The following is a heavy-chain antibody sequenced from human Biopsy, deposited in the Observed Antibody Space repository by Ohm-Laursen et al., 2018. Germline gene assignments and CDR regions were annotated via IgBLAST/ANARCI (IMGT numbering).Heavy chain of an antibody. J-gene: IGHJ3*01. Sequence: GATVKISCKASGVTFDTYAFGWVRQAPGQGLEWMGGRIPYFNTIYYARNFQDRAVITADRSARTTDMQLSGLRPDDTAVYYCVGGQRGPPIGVTVPGDAFDLWGLGTMVTVSP. CDR2: RIPYFNTI. D-gene: IGHD2/OR15-2a*01. CDR3: VGGQRGPPIGVTVPGDAFDL. CDR1: GVTFDTYA. V-gene: IGHV1-69*13.